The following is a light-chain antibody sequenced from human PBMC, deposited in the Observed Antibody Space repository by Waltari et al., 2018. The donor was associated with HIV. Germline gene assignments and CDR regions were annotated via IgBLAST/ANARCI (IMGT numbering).Light chain of an antibody. CDR3: CSYSDSVTHVL. CDR2: EVY. J-gene: IGLJ2*01. CDR1: ASDVGSYDL. V-gene: IGLV2-23*02. Sequence: HSALTQPASVSGSPGQSVTISCTGTASDVGSYDLVSWYQQHPGKAPKLIISEVYKRPSGVSDRFSGSKSGNTASLTISGLQADDEADYFCCSYSDSVTHVLFGGGTKVAVL.